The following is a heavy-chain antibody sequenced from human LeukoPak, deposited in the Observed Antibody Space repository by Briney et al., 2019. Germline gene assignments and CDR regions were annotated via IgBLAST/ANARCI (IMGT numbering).Heavy chain of an antibody. J-gene: IGHJ5*02. CDR1: GFTFSSYA. CDR3: AKNPTAMVKFSYNWFDP. D-gene: IGHD5-18*01. CDR2: ISGSGGST. Sequence: GGSLRLSCAASGFTFSSYAMSWVRQAPGKGLEWVSAISGSGGSTYYADSVKGRFTISRDNSKNTLYLQMNSLRAEDTAVYYCAKNPTAMVKFSYNWFDPRGQGTLVTVSS. V-gene: IGHV3-23*01.